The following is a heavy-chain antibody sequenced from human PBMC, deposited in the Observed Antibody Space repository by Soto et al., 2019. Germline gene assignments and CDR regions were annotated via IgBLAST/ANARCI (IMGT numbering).Heavy chain of an antibody. CDR1: GGSISSGGYY. CDR3: AREWGRGVVVTAPRAWYFDL. V-gene: IGHV4-31*03. Sequence: QVQLQESGPGLVKPSQTLSLTCTVSGGSISSGGYYWRWIRQHPGKGLEWIGYIYYSGSTYYDPSLKSRVTIPVDTSKNQFSLKLSSVTAADTAVYYCAREWGRGVVVTAPRAWYFDLWGRGTLGTFSA. D-gene: IGHD2-21*02. J-gene: IGHJ2*01. CDR2: IYYSGST.